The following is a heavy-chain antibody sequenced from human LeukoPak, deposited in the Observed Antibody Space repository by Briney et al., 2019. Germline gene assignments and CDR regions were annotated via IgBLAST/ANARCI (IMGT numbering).Heavy chain of an antibody. J-gene: IGHJ1*01. CDR1: GFTFSDYS. CDR3: VRDLMSMGATTAYLHH. CDR2: ISRTSRHE. Sequence: GGSLRLSCAASGFTFSDYSMNWVRQAPGKGLEWVASISRTSRHEYYAGSVEGRFTISRDNADNSLYLQMNGLRADDVAVYFCVRDLMSMGATTAYLHHWGQGTLVTVSS. D-gene: IGHD1-26*01. V-gene: IGHV3-21*01.